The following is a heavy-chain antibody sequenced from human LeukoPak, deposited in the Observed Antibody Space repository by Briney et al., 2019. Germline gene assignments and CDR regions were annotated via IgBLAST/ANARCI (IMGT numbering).Heavy chain of an antibody. V-gene: IGHV1-46*01. Sequence: ASVKVSCKASGYTFTSYYMHWVRQAPGQGLEWMGIINPSGGSTSYAQKFQGRVTMTRDTSTSTVYVELSSLRSEDTAVYYCARERGKLRYFDWPHYYYAMDAWGKGTTVTVSS. CDR3: ARERGKLRYFDWPHYYYAMDA. CDR2: INPSGGST. CDR1: GYTFTSYY. D-gene: IGHD3-9*01. J-gene: IGHJ6*04.